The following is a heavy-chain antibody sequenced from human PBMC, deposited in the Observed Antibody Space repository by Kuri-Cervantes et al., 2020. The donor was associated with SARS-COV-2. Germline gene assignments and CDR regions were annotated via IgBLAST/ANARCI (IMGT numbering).Heavy chain of an antibody. CDR1: GFTFGSYV. V-gene: IGHV3-23*01. J-gene: IGHJ6*03. Sequence: GESLKISCAASGFTFGSYVMNWVRQAPGKGLEWVSTISVSGGSTYYADSVKGRFTISRDSSENTLYLQTNSLRAEDTAMYYCARGAANYYYMDVWGKGTTVTVSS. CDR2: ISVSGGST. CDR3: ARGAANYYYMDV. D-gene: IGHD3-16*01.